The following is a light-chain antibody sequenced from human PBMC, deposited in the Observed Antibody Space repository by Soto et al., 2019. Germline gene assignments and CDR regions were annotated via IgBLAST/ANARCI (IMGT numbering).Light chain of an antibody. CDR1: SSDVGSYNL. CDR3: CSYAGSSTFV. J-gene: IGLJ1*01. V-gene: IGLV2-23*01. CDR2: EGS. Sequence: QSALPQHASVSGSPGQSITISCTGTSSDVGSYNLVSWYQQHPGKAPKLMIYEGSKRPSGVSNRFSGSKSGNTASLTISGLQAEDEADYYCCSYAGSSTFVFGTGTKLTVL.